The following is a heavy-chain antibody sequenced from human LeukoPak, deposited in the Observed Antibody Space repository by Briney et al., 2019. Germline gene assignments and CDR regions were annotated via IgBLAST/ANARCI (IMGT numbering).Heavy chain of an antibody. J-gene: IGHJ4*02. D-gene: IGHD6-13*01. Sequence: SETLSLTCAVYVGSFSGYYWSWIRQPPGKGLEWIGEINHSGSTNYNPSLKSRVTISVDTSKNQFSLKLSSVTAADTAVYYCARVLGSWYAPAGFDYWGQGTLVTVSS. V-gene: IGHV4-34*01. CDR2: INHSGST. CDR3: ARVLGSWYAPAGFDY. CDR1: VGSFSGYY.